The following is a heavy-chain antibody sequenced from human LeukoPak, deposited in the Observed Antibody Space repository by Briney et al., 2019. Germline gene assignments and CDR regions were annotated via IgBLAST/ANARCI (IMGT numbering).Heavy chain of an antibody. CDR2: ISYDGNNK. CDR1: GFTFSSYA. V-gene: IGHV3-30*04. CDR3: ARDYTMFWSGCDY. J-gene: IGHJ4*02. D-gene: IGHD3-3*01. Sequence: GGSLRLSCAASGFTFSSYAMHWVRQAPGKGLEWVAVISYDGNNKYYADSVKGRFTISRDNSKNTVYLQMNSLRREETAVYYCARDYTMFWSGCDYWGQGTLVTVSS.